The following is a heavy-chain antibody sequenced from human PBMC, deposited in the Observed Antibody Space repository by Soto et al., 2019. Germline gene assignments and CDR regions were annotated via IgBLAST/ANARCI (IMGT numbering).Heavy chain of an antibody. D-gene: IGHD3-3*01. Sequence: QVQLQESGPGLVKPSQTLSLTCTVSGGSVTSVGYYWTWIRQHPGKGLEFIGHLYYSGTTYYNPSLRSRVTISEDTSKNHFSLQLTSVTAADTAVYYGARILDFWSGHGVFDIWGQGTMVTVSS. V-gene: IGHV4-31*03. CDR3: ARILDFWSGHGVFDI. CDR2: LYYSGTT. J-gene: IGHJ3*02. CDR1: GGSVTSVGYY.